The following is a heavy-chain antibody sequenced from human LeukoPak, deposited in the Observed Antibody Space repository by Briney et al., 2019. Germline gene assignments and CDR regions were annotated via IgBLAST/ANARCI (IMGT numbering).Heavy chain of an antibody. CDR2: IYHSGGT. D-gene: IGHD3-10*01. V-gene: IGHV4-30-2*01. Sequence: KPSETLSLTCAVSGGSIISGGYSWSWIRQPPGKGLEWIGFIYHSGGTYYNPSLKSRVTISVDRSKNQFSLKLSSVTAADTAVYYCARGGARGYYGSGSLGSYYYYGMDVWGQGTTVTVSS. J-gene: IGHJ6*02. CDR1: GGSIISGGYS. CDR3: ARGGARGYYGSGSLGSYYYYGMDV.